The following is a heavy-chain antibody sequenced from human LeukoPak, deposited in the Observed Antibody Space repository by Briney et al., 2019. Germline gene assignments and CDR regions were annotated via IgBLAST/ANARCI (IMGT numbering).Heavy chain of an antibody. J-gene: IGHJ2*01. Sequence: SSQTLSLTCTVSGGSISSGGCYWSWIRQHPGKGLEWIGYIYYSGSTYYNPSLKSRVTISVDTSKNQFSLKLSSVTAADTAVYYCARGISSTSLDLWGRGTLVTVSS. CDR1: GGSISSGGCY. CDR2: IYYSGST. D-gene: IGHD2-2*01. V-gene: IGHV4-31*03. CDR3: ARGISSTSLDL.